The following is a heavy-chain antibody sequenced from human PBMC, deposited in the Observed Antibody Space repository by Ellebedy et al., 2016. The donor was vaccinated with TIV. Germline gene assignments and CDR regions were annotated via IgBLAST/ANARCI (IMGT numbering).Heavy chain of an antibody. D-gene: IGHD1-26*01. CDR2: ISYDGSVK. Sequence: PGGSLRLSCAASGFTFSSYAMHWVRQAPGKGLEWVAYISYDGSVKYYADSVKGRFTISRDNSKNTVNLQMNTLRAEDTAVFYCGRDLSERYSVDYWGQGTPVTVSS. J-gene: IGHJ4*02. CDR3: GRDLSERYSVDY. CDR1: GFTFSSYA. V-gene: IGHV3-30*04.